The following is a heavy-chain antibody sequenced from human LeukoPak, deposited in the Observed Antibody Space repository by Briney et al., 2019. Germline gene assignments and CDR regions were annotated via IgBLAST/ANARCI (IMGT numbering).Heavy chain of an antibody. D-gene: IGHD6-13*01. J-gene: IGHJ4*02. CDR2: VNPNSGGA. CDR3: ARPRYSSSFDY. Sequence: ASVKVSCKASGYTFTGYYMHWVRQAPGQGGEWMGWVNPNSGGANYAQKFQGRVTMTRDTSISTAYMELSRLRSDDTAVYYCARPRYSSSFDYWGQGTLVTVSS. V-gene: IGHV1-2*02. CDR1: GYTFTGYY.